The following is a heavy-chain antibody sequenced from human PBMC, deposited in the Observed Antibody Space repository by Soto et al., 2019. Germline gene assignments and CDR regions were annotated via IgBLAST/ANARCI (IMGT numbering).Heavy chain of an antibody. CDR3: ATLRGGVTTRPNYYYYGMDV. V-gene: IGHV4-39*07. Sequence: SETLSLTCTVSGGSISSSSYYWGWIRQPPGKGLEWIGKIYYSGNTNYNPSLKSRVTISVDTSKNQFSLKLSSVTAADTAVYYCATLRGGVTTRPNYYYYGMDVWGQGTTVTVSS. CDR2: IYYSGNT. CDR1: GGSISSSSYY. J-gene: IGHJ6*02. D-gene: IGHD4-17*01.